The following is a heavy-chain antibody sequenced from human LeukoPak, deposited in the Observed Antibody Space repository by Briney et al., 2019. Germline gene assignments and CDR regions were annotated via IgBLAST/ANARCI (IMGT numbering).Heavy chain of an antibody. J-gene: IGHJ4*02. CDR1: GYTFTSYY. CDR3: ARGGTTVVRTFDN. Sequence: ASVKVSRKTSGYTFTSYYMYWVRQAPGQGLEWMGIIQPSGGSTKYAQKFQGRVTMTRDTSTDTVYMEVSSLRSEDTAVYYCARGGTTVVRTFDNWGQGTLVIVSS. D-gene: IGHD4-23*01. CDR2: IQPSGGST. V-gene: IGHV1-46*01.